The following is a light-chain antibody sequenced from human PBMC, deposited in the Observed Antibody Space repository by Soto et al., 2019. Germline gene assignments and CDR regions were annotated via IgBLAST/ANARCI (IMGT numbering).Light chain of an antibody. J-gene: IGLJ2*01. CDR3: SSYTIRNTLV. V-gene: IGLV2-14*02. Sequence: QSVLTQPASVSGSPGQSITISCTGTSSDVGSYKLVSWYQQHPGKAPKLMIYEVTYRPSGVSNRFSGSKSGNTASLTISGLQAEDGADYYCSSYTIRNTLVFGGGTKVTVL. CDR2: EVT. CDR1: SSDVGSYKL.